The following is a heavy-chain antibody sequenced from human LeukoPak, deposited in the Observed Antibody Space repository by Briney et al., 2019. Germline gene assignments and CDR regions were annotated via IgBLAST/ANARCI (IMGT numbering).Heavy chain of an antibody. CDR3: AKDVVRSGGSSSWYQVNYYYYMDV. CDR2: IRYDGSNK. D-gene: IGHD6-13*01. CDR1: GFTFSSYG. J-gene: IGHJ6*03. V-gene: IGHV3-30*02. Sequence: PGGSLRLSCSASGFTFSSYGMHWVRQAPGKGLEWVAFIRYDGSNKYYADSVKGRFTISRDNSKNTLYLQMNSLRAEDTAVYYCAKDVVRSGGSSSWYQVNYYYYMDVWGKGTTVTVSS.